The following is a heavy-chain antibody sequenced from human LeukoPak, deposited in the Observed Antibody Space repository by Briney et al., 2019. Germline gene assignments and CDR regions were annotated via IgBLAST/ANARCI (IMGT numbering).Heavy chain of an antibody. Sequence: PGRSLRLSCIASGFTFCGFAMSWVRQAPGKGLEWLGFIRTRPHGGTTEYAASVKARFTISRDDSKSIAYLQMNSLKTEDTAVYYCTRGDGTGVLWGQGTLVTVSS. CDR3: TRGDGTGVL. CDR1: GFTFCGFA. CDR2: IRTRPHGGTT. D-gene: IGHD2-8*01. J-gene: IGHJ4*02. V-gene: IGHV3-49*04.